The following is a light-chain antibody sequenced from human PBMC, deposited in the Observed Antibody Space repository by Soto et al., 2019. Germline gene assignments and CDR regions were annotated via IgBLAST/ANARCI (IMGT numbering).Light chain of an antibody. V-gene: IGLV1-44*01. CDR1: SSNIGSNA. CDR3: AAWGDSLNTWV. Sequence: QSVLTQPPSASGTPGQRVTIPCSGSSSNIGSNAVSWYQHFPGTAPKVLIYSDDQRPSGVPDRFSGSKSGTSASLAISGLQAEDEADYFCAAWGDSLNTWVFGGGTKLTVL. CDR2: SDD. J-gene: IGLJ3*02.